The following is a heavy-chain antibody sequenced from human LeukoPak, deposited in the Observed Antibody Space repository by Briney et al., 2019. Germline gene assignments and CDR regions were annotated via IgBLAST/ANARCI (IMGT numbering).Heavy chain of an antibody. CDR2: IYYSGST. Sequence: PSETLSLTCTVSGGSISSNSYYWSWIRQPPGKGLEWIGYIYYSGSTNYNPSLKSRVTISVETSKNQFSLRLSSVTAADTAVYYCAGTVGATFHFDYWGQGTLVTVSS. V-gene: IGHV4-61*05. CDR1: GGSISSNSYY. D-gene: IGHD1-26*01. CDR3: AGTVGATFHFDY. J-gene: IGHJ4*02.